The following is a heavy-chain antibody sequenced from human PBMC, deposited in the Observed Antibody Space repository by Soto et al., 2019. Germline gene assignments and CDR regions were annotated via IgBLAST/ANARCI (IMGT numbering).Heavy chain of an antibody. CDR1: GYTFTSYD. CDR3: ARAGNYYGSGSYLSSIDP. J-gene: IGHJ5*02. Sequence: QVQLVQSGAEVKKPGASVKVSCKASGYTFTSYDINWVRQATGQGLEWMGWMNPNSGNTGYAQKFQGRVTMTRNTSKSTAYMELSSLRSEYTAVYYCARAGNYYGSGSYLSSIDPWGQGTLVTVSS. D-gene: IGHD3-10*01. CDR2: MNPNSGNT. V-gene: IGHV1-8*01.